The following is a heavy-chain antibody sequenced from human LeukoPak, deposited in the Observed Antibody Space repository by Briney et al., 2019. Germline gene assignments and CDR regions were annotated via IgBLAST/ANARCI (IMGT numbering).Heavy chain of an antibody. CDR3: AREGGPYRPLDY. V-gene: IGHV4-4*02. CDR1: GGSISNTNW. J-gene: IGHJ4*02. Sequence: PSGTLSLTCGVSGGSISNTNWWTWVGQPPGKGLEWIGEVNLQGSTHYKPSLKSRVAISVDKSANHISLNLTSVTAADTAVYYCAREGGPYRPLDYSGQGTLVTVAS. CDR2: VNLQGST.